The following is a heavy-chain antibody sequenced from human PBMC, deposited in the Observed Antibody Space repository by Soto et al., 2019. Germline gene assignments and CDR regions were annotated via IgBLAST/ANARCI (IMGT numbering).Heavy chain of an antibody. V-gene: IGHV3-15*01. CDR1: GLGFTDNK. CDR3: TTRTD. J-gene: IGHJ4*02. Sequence: EVQLVESGGDLVKPGGSLRFSCAASGLGFTDNKMTWIRQAPGKGLEWVGRIQKTADGGATDYAAPVKGRFTISRDDSKNTLYLQMNSLKTEDTAVYYCTTRTDWGQGTLVTVSS. CDR2: IQKTADGGAT.